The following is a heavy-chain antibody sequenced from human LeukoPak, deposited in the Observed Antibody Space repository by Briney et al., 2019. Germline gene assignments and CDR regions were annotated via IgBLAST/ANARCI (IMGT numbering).Heavy chain of an antibody. CDR3: ARVTTGRQYSGSYPDY. CDR2: INHSGST. Sequence: SETLSLTCAVYGGSFSGYYWSWIRQPPGKGLEWIGEINHSGSTNYNPSLKSRVTISVDTSKNQFSLKLSSVTAADTAVYYCARVTTGRQYSGSYPDYWGQGTLVTVSS. J-gene: IGHJ4*02. V-gene: IGHV4-34*01. D-gene: IGHD1-26*01. CDR1: GGSFSGYY.